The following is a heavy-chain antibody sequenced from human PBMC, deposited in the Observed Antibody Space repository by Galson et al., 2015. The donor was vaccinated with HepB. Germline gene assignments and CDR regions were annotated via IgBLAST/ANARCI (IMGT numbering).Heavy chain of an antibody. Sequence: FSSYSMNWVRQAPGKGLEWVSSISSSSSYIYYADSVKGRFTISRDNAKNSLYLQMNSLRAEDTAVYYCARDYDILTGYYRGVDAFDIWGQGTMVTVSS. V-gene: IGHV3-21*01. CDR2: ISSSSSYI. CDR3: ARDYDILTGYYRGVDAFDI. J-gene: IGHJ3*02. CDR1: FSSYS. D-gene: IGHD3-9*01.